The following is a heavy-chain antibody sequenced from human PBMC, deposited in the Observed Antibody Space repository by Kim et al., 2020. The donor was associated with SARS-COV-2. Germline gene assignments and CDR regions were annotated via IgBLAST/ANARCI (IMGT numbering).Heavy chain of an antibody. D-gene: IGHD3-22*01. CDR3: ATERYYDDSSGYYSNLFDY. J-gene: IGHJ4*02. Sequence: ASVKVSCKASGYTFTGYYMHWVRQAPGQGLEWMGRINPNSGGTNYAQKFQGRVTMTRDTSISTAYMELSRLRADDTAVYYCATERYYDDSSGYYSNLFDYWGQGTLVTVSS. CDR1: GYTFTGYY. V-gene: IGHV1-2*06. CDR2: INPNSGGT.